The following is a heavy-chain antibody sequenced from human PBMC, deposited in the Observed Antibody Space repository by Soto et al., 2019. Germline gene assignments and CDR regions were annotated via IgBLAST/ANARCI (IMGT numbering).Heavy chain of an antibody. CDR3: ARGAGTYWYFDL. D-gene: IGHD1-26*01. CDR2: IVPIFGAA. Sequence: QAQLVQSGAEVKKPGSSVKVSCKASGGSFNNHAVNWVRQAPGQGLEWMGGIVPIFGAADYAQKFQGRVTITADESTSTSYMEMXSLXSEDTAVYYCARGAGTYWYFDLWGPGTLVTVSS. CDR1: GGSFNNHA. J-gene: IGHJ2*01. V-gene: IGHV1-69*01.